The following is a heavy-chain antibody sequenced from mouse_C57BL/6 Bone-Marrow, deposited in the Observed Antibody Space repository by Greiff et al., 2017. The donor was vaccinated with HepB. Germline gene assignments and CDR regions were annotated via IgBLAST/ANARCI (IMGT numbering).Heavy chain of an antibody. CDR1: GYTFTSYW. Sequence: QVQLQQSGAELAKPGASVKLSCKASGYTFTSYWMHWVKQRPGQGLEWIGYINPSSGYTKYNQKFKDKATLTADKSSNTAYMQLSSLTYEDSAVYYCAGEDDSCYGYAMGYWGQGTGVTVNS. CDR2: INPSSGYT. CDR3: AGEDDSCYGYAMGY. J-gene: IGHJ4*01. D-gene: IGHD1-1*01. V-gene: IGHV1-7*01.